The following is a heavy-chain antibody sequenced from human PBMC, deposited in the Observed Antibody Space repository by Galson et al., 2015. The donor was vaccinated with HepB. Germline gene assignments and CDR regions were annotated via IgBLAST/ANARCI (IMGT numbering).Heavy chain of an antibody. CDR3: AHATPYDSIMITFGGAIPAPFDY. V-gene: IGHV2-5*01. J-gene: IGHJ4*02. D-gene: IGHD3-16*02. Sequence: PALVKPTQTLTLTCTFSGFSLSTSGVGVGWIRQPPGKALEWLALIYWNDDKRYSPSLKSRLTITKDTSKNQVVLTMTNMDPVDTATYYCAHATPYDSIMITFGGAIPAPFDYWGQGTLVTVSS. CDR2: IYWNDDK. CDR1: GFSLSTSGVG.